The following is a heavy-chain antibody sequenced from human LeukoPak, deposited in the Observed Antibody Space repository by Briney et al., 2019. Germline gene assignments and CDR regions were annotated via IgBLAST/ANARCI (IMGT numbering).Heavy chain of an antibody. Sequence: GGSLRLSCAASGFTFSSYSMNWVRQAPGKGLEWVSSISSSSSYIYYADSVKGRFTISRDNAKNSLYLQMNSLRAEDTAVYYCARPNSSSWYSMGYYYYYGMDVWGQGTTVTVSS. CDR2: ISSSSSYI. CDR1: GFTFSSYS. J-gene: IGHJ6*02. D-gene: IGHD6-13*01. CDR3: ARPNSSSWYSMGYYYYYGMDV. V-gene: IGHV3-21*01.